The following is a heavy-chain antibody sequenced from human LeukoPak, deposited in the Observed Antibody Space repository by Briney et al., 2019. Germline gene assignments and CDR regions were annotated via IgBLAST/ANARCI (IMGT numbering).Heavy chain of an antibody. J-gene: IGHJ4*02. CDR2: IKQDGSEK. CDR1: GFTFSSYW. D-gene: IGHD3-22*01. V-gene: IGHV3-7*01. Sequence: GGSLRLSCTTSGFTFSSYWMSWVRQAPGKGLEWVANIKQDGSEKYYVDSVKGRFTISRDNAKNSLYLQMSSLRAEDTAVYYCARDLYRIVVVPHYFDYWGQETLVTVSS. CDR3: ARDLYRIVVVPHYFDY.